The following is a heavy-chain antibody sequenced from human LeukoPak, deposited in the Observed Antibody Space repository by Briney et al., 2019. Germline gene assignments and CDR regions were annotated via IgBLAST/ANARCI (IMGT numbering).Heavy chain of an antibody. CDR2: IKADGSGK. J-gene: IGHJ4*01. V-gene: IGHV3-7*01. Sequence: GGSLRLSCAASGFTFSSYAMHWVRQAPGKGLERVANIKADGSGKYYVDSVRGRFSISRDNAKNSLYLELNNLRAEDTGVYFCARDRGWQQFDYWGQGTLVTVSS. CDR1: GFTFSSYA. CDR3: ARDRGWQQFDY. D-gene: IGHD5-24*01.